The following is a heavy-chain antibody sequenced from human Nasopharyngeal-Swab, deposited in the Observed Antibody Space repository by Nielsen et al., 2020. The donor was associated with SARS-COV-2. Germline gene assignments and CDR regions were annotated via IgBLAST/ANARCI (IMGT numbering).Heavy chain of an antibody. V-gene: IGHV1-2*06. CDR3: ARGPARRLLRLRLYYFDY. CDR1: GYTFTGYY. D-gene: IGHD4-17*01. CDR2: INPNSGGT. Sequence: ASVKVSCKASGYTFTGYYMHWVRQAPGQGLEWMGRINPNSGGTNYAQKFQGRVTMTRDTSISTAYMELSRLRSEDTAVYYCARGPARRLLRLRLYYFDYWGQGTLVTVSS. J-gene: IGHJ4*02.